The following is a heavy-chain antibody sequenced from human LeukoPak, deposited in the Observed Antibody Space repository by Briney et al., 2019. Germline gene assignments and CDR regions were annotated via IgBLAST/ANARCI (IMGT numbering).Heavy chain of an antibody. V-gene: IGHV1-3*03. CDR2: INAGNGNT. J-gene: IGHJ4*02. D-gene: IGHD1-26*01. CDR1: GYTLTSYA. Sequence: ASVKVSCKASGYTLTSYAMHWVRQAPGQRLEWMGWINAGNGNTKYSQEFQGRVTITRDTSASTAYMELSSLRSEDMAVYYCARGPTGYYQLDYWGQGTLVTVSS. CDR3: ARGPTGYYQLDY.